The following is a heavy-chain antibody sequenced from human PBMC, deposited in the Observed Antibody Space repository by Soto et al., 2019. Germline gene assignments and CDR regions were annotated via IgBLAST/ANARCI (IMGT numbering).Heavy chain of an antibody. CDR1: GCSLSDYF. Sequence: VTCTVSGCSLSDYFLSCIRQPAGKGVEWIGYILYTGYTNYNPSLKSRITISIDTSRNQFSLRLSSVTAADTAVYYCARQRGEWFGDLLPHGWFDPWSQGTLVTVSS. CDR3: ARQRGEWFGDLLPHGWFDP. J-gene: IGHJ5*02. D-gene: IGHD3-10*01. V-gene: IGHV4-59*08. CDR2: ILYTGYT.